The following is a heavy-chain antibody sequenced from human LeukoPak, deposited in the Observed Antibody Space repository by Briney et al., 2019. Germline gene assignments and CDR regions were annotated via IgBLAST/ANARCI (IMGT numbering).Heavy chain of an antibody. Sequence: NTGGSLRLSCAASGFTFRDYVMNWVRQAPGKGLEWVSYIDPSGTALFYADSVKGRFTISRDNGKNSLYLQLRSLRADDTAVYYCARAAYNWNWGQGTLVTVSS. D-gene: IGHD1-20*01. CDR2: IDPSGTAL. J-gene: IGHJ4*02. CDR3: ARAAYNWN. V-gene: IGHV3-11*01. CDR1: GFTFRDYV.